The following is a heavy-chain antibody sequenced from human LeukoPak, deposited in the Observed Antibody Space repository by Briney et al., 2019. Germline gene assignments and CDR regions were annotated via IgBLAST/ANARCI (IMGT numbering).Heavy chain of an antibody. Sequence: GGTLRLSCAASGFTFSSYGMSWVRQAPGKGLEWVSAISGSGGSTYYADSVKGRFTISRDNSKNTLYLQMNSLRAEDTAVYYCAKDSPRLLHQDWGQGTLVTVSS. J-gene: IGHJ4*02. V-gene: IGHV3-23*01. D-gene: IGHD2-21*02. CDR2: ISGSGGST. CDR1: GFTFSSYG. CDR3: AKDSPRLLHQD.